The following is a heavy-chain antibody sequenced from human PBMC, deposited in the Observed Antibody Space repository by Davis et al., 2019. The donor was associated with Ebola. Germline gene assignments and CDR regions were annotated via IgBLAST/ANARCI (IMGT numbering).Heavy chain of an antibody. Sequence: PGGSLRLSCAASGLTFGDAWMSWVRQASGRGLEWVGRIKSKSEGGTTDFAAFVKGRFTISKDDSTNTVFLQMNSLQSEDTAVYYCARTRITIFGVISTKTKLNYYYYGMDVWGQGTTVTVSS. CDR2: IKSKSEGGTT. J-gene: IGHJ6*02. D-gene: IGHD3-3*01. CDR1: GLTFGDAW. V-gene: IGHV3-15*01. CDR3: ARTRITIFGVISTKTKLNYYYYGMDV.